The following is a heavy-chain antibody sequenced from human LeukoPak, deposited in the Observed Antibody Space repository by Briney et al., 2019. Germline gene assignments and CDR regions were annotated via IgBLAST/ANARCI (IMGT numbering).Heavy chain of an antibody. V-gene: IGHV4-39*01. D-gene: IGHD6-6*01. CDR1: GGSISSSSYY. J-gene: IGHJ4*02. CDR2: IYYSGSA. Sequence: KPSETLSLTCTVSGGSISSSSYYWGWIRQPPGKGLEWIGSIYYSGSAYYNPSLKSRVTISEDTSKNQFSLKLSSVTAADTAVYFCARRSSSPKILIDYWGQGTLVTVSS. CDR3: ARRSSSPKILIDY.